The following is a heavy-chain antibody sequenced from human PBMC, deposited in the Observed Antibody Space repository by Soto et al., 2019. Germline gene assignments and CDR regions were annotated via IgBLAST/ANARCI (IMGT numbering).Heavy chain of an antibody. J-gene: IGHJ4*02. CDR1: GSSFSAYY. V-gene: IGHV4-34*01. CDR2: INHSGST. CDR3: ARERRVVGGYSSNWYDYFDL. Sequence: PSETLSLTCGVSGSSFSAYYWTWIRQPPGKGLEWIGEINHSGSTSYNPSLKSRVTITLDTSKSQFSLKLRSVTAADSAVYYCARERRVVGGYSSNWYDYFDLWGQGTLVTVSS. D-gene: IGHD6-13*01.